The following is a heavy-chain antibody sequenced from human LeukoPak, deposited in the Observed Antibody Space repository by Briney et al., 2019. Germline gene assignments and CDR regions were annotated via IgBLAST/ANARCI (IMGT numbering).Heavy chain of an antibody. CDR3: ARDPPSYGSGNYYSFDF. D-gene: IGHD3-10*01. CDR2: IRYDGSNK. CDR1: GFTFSSYG. Sequence: PGGSLRLSCAASGFTFSSYGMHWVRQAPGKGLEWVAFIRYDGSNKYYADSVKGRFTISRDNAKNSLYLQMNSLRAEDTAVYYCARDPPSYGSGNYYSFDFWGQGTLVTVSS. J-gene: IGHJ4*02. V-gene: IGHV3-30*02.